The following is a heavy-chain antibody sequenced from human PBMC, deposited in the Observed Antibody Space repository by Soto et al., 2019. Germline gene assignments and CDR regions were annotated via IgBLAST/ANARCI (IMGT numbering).Heavy chain of an antibody. CDR3: ARAVGDPLYYLDY. CDR2: TDYSGNT. Sequence: QVQLQESGPGLVRPSETLSLTCTVSSDSISSYYWIWIRQSPGKGLEWIGYTDYSGNTNYNPSLKSLFTISGDTSKNQFSLRLSSVTAADTAVYYCARAVGDPLYYLDYWGEGTLVTVSS. V-gene: IGHV4-59*08. CDR1: SDSISSYY. J-gene: IGHJ4*02. D-gene: IGHD6-19*01.